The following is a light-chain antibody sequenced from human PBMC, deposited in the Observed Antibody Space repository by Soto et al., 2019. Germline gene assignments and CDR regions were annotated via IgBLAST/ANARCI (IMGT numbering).Light chain of an antibody. Sequence: ATVGDRSPVSIRASQSISNRLAWYQQKPGKAPKVLIYDASSLESGVPSRFSGSGSGTEFILTISSLQPDDFATYCCQHYGRMRGFGQGTKVEIK. CDR3: QHYGRMRG. J-gene: IGKJ1*01. V-gene: IGKV1-5*01. CDR1: QSISNR. CDR2: DAS.